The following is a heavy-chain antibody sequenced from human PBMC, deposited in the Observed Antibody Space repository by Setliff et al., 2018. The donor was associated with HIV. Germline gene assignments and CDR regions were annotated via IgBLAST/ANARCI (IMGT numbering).Heavy chain of an antibody. D-gene: IGHD1-26*01. Sequence: PGGSLRLSCAASGFAFSTFDMNWVRQTPEKGLEWVSAVSPSSIVTYYSDAVKGRFTVSRDDSKNMLFLQMNSLGPADTAIYYCAKPTSGLYPRAFDLWGQGTMVTVSS. V-gene: IGHV3-23*01. CDR2: VSPSSIVT. J-gene: IGHJ3*01. CDR1: GFAFSTFD. CDR3: AKPTSGLYPRAFDL.